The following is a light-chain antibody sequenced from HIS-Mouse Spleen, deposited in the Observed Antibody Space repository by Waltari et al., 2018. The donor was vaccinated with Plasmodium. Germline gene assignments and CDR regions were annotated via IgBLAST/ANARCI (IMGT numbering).Light chain of an antibody. CDR3: QTWGTGMV. J-gene: IGLJ3*02. Sequence: QLVLTQSPSASASLGASVKPTCTLSSGHSSYALAWPQQQPEKGPRYLMKLNSDGSHSKGDGIPDRFSGSSSGAERYLTISSLQSEDEADYYCQTWGTGMVFGGGTKLTVL. V-gene: IGLV4-69*01. CDR2: LNSDGSH. CDR1: SGHSSYA.